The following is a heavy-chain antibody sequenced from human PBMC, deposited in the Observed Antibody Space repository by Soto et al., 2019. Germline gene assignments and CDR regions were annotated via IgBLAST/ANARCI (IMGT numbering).Heavy chain of an antibody. CDR3: ARDCGPIAVAGLDY. D-gene: IGHD6-19*01. CDR1: GYTFTSYG. J-gene: IGHJ4*02. Sequence: ASVTVSCKASGYTFTSYGISWVRQAPGQGLEWMGWISAYNGNTNYAQKLQGRVTMTTDTSTSTAYMELRSLRSDDTSVYYCARDCGPIAVAGLDYWGQGTLVTVSS. CDR2: ISAYNGNT. V-gene: IGHV1-18*04.